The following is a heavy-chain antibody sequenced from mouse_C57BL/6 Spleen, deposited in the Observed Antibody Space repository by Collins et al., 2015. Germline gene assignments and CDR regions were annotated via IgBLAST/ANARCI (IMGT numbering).Heavy chain of an antibody. CDR2: IYPGSGST. J-gene: IGHJ3*01. CDR3: TREYYYGSPWFAY. CDR1: GYTFTSYW. D-gene: IGHD1-1*01. Sequence: LQQPGSELVRPGASVKLSCKASGYTFTSYWMHWVKQRPGQGLEWIGNIYPGSGSTNYDEKFKSKATLTVDTSSSTAYMQLSSLTSEDSAVYYCTREYYYGSPWFAYWGQGTLVTVSA. V-gene: IGHV1S22*01.